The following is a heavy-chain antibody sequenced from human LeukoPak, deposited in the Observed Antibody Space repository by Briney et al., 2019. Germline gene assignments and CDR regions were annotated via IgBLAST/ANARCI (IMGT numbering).Heavy chain of an antibody. Sequence: GASVKDSCKASGYTFTGYYIHWVRQAPGQGLEWLGWVIPSSGGTKSAQTVQGRVTMTRDTSITTAYMELSSLTSDDTAVYYCAREISGSYYYWGQGTLVTVSS. D-gene: IGHD1-26*01. V-gene: IGHV1-2*02. CDR1: GYTFTGYY. CDR2: VIPSSGGT. CDR3: AREISGSYYY. J-gene: IGHJ4*02.